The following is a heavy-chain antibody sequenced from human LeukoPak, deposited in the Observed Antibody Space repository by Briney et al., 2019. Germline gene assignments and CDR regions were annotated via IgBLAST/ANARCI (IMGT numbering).Heavy chain of an antibody. CDR1: GFTFSSYA. CDR3: ARGMSATSGYLELEY. CDR2: ISASGGDT. J-gene: IGHJ4*02. Sequence: TGGSLRLSCAASGFTFSSYAMSWVRQSPGKGLEWVSAISASGGDTFYADSVKGRCTISRDNSLQTLFLHMHSLRAEDTAVYYCARGMSATSGYLELEYWGQGALVTVSS. D-gene: IGHD3-22*01. V-gene: IGHV3-23*01.